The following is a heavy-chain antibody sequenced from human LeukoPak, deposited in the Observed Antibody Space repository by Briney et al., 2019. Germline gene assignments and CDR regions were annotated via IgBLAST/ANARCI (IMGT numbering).Heavy chain of an antibody. Sequence: ASVKVSCKASGYTFNGYYLHWVRQAPGQGLEWMGWINPNSGGTNYAQKFQGRVTMTRDTSISTAYMELSRLRSDDTAVYYCARWMTTVITPDYWGQGTLVAVSS. CDR1: GYTFNGYY. J-gene: IGHJ4*02. CDR3: ARWMTTVITPDY. CDR2: INPNSGGT. D-gene: IGHD4-11*01. V-gene: IGHV1-2*02.